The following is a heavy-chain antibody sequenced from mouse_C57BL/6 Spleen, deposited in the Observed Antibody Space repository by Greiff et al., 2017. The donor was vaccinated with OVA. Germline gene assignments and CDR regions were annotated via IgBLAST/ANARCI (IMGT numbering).Heavy chain of an antibody. CDR3: ARRYDHYYAMDY. D-gene: IGHD2-3*01. Sequence: EVMLVESGGDLVKPGGSLKLSCAASGFTFSSYGMSWVRQTPDKRLEWVATISSGGSYTYYPDSVKGRFTISRDNAKNTLYLQMSSLKSEDTAMYYCARRYDHYYAMDYWGQGTSVTVSS. CDR1: GFTFSSYG. V-gene: IGHV5-6*02. J-gene: IGHJ4*01. CDR2: ISSGGSYT.